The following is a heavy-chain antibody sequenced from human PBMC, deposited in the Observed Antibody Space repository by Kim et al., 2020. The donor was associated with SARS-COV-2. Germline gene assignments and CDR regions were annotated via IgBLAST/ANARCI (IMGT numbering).Heavy chain of an antibody. CDR1: GYTFTSYG. CDR3: ARLVKVELHFSTIVVINAFDY. Sequence: ASVKVSCKASGYTFTSYGISWVRQAPGQGLEWMGWISAYNGNTNYAQKLQGRVTMTTDTSTSTAYMELRSLRSDDTAVYYCARLVKVELHFSTIVVINAFDYWGQGTLVTVSS. J-gene: IGHJ4*02. D-gene: IGHD3-22*01. CDR2: ISAYNGNT. V-gene: IGHV1-18*01.